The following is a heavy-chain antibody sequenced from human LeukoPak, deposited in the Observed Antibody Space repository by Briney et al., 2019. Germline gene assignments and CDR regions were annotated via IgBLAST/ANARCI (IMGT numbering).Heavy chain of an antibody. J-gene: IGHJ4*02. CDR2: INHSGST. CDR3: ARGLNSGYVRL. D-gene: IGHD5-12*01. CDR1: GGSFSGYY. Sequence: SETLSLTCAVYGGSFSGYYWSWIRQPPGKGLEWTGEINHSGSTNYNPSLKSRVTISVDTSKNQFSLKLSSVTAADTAVYYCARGLNSGYVRLWGQGTLVTVSS. V-gene: IGHV4-34*01.